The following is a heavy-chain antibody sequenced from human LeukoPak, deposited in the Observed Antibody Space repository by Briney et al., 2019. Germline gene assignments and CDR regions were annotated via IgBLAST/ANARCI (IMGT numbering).Heavy chain of an antibody. Sequence: GGSLRLSCAASGFTFSSYAMHWVRQAPGKGLEWVAVISYDGSNKYYADSVKGRFTVSRDNAKNSLYLQMNSLSAEDTALYYCARGDGYCTGGSCYSGSGGLDIWGQGTMVTVSS. D-gene: IGHD2-15*01. CDR2: ISYDGSNK. CDR1: GFTFSSYA. J-gene: IGHJ3*02. CDR3: ARGDGYCTGGSCYSGSGGLDI. V-gene: IGHV3-30-3*01.